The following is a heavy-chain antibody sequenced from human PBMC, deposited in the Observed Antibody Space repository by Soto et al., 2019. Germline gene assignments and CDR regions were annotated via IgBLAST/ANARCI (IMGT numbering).Heavy chain of an antibody. V-gene: IGHV3-30-3*01. CDR2: ISYDGSNK. J-gene: IGHJ6*02. Sequence: GGSLRLSCAASGFTFSSYAMHWVRQAPGKGLEWVAVISYDGSNKYYADSVKGRFTISRDNSKNTLYLQMNSLRAEDAAVYYCARDPTANILTGYYSNYYYGIDVWGQGTTVTVSS. CDR3: ARDPTANILTGYYSNYYYGIDV. D-gene: IGHD3-9*01. CDR1: GFTFSSYA.